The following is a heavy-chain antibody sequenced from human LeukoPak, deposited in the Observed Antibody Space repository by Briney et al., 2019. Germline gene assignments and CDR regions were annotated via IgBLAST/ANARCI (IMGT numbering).Heavy chain of an antibody. J-gene: IGHJ4*02. CDR3: AGPMLRGLTPFDY. CDR1: GFAFSDYH. CDR2: ISSSSDYT. V-gene: IGHV3-11*06. D-gene: IGHD3-10*01. Sequence: GGSLRLSCAASGFAFSDYHMSWIRQAPGKGLEWVSYISSSSDYTNYADSVRGRFTISRDNAKNSMYLQMNSLRAEDTALYYCAGPMLRGLTPFDYWGQGTLATVSS.